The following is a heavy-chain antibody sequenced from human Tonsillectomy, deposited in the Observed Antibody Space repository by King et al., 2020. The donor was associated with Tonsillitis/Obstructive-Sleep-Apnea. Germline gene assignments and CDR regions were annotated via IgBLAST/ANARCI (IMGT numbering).Heavy chain of an antibody. CDR2: IYYSGST. V-gene: IGHV4-59*01. D-gene: IGHD3-3*01. Sequence: VQLQESGPGLVKPSETLSLTCTVSGGSISSYYWSWIRQPPGKGLEWIGYIYYSGSTNYNPSLESRVTISVDTSKYQFSLKLSSVTAADTAVYYCARGHGNEFGSGYYEGGEDWFDPWGQGTLVTVSS. CDR1: GGSISSYY. CDR3: ARGHGNEFGSGYYEGGEDWFDP. J-gene: IGHJ5*02.